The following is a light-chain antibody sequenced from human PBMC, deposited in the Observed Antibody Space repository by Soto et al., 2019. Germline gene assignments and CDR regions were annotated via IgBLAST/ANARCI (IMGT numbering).Light chain of an antibody. CDR3: QQRSNWPLT. Sequence: EIVFPTSPGTLSLSPVYRATIQCRSSQSVSNNYLAWYQKKPGQAHRLLIYDASNRATGIPARFSGSGSGTDFTLTISSLEPEEFAVYDGQQRSNWPLTCGGGTKVDIK. V-gene: IGKV3-11*01. CDR1: QSVSNNY. CDR2: DAS. J-gene: IGKJ4*01.